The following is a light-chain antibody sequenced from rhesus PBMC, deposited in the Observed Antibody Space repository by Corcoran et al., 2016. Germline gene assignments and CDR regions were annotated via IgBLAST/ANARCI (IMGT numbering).Light chain of an antibody. CDR2: DVS. J-gene: IGLJ1*01. V-gene: IGLV2-23*01. Sequence: QAALTQPPSVSGSPGQSVTISCTGTSSDIGGYNDVSWYQQHPGKAPKLMIYDVSKRPSGVSDRFSGSKSGNTASLTISGLQAEDESYYYCSAYAGSNTYICGAGTRLTVL. CDR3: SAYAGSNTYI. CDR1: SSDIGGYND.